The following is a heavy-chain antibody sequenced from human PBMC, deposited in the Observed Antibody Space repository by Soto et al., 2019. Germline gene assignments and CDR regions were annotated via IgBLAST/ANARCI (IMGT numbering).Heavy chain of an antibody. CDR2: IDPSDSYT. J-gene: IGHJ6*02. D-gene: IGHD6-19*01. CDR3: ARPSSGGRNHYYYGMDV. Sequence: GESLKISCKGSGYSFTSYWISWVRQMPGKGLEWMGRIDPSDSYTNYSPSFQGHVTISADKSISTAYLQWSSLKASDTAMYYCARPSSGGRNHYYYGMDVWGQGTTVTVSS. V-gene: IGHV5-10-1*01. CDR1: GYSFTSYW.